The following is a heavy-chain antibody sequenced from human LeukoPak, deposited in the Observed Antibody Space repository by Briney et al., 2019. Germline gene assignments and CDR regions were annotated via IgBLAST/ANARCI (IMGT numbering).Heavy chain of an antibody. V-gene: IGHV4-39*01. Sequence: SETLSLTCTVSGGSISKSSSYWGWIPQPPGKVLEWIGTIYYSGSTYYNPSLKSRVTISLATSKNQFSLKLSSVTAADTAVYFCTKVPDTWLQADPWGEGTLVTVSS. CDR2: IYYSGST. D-gene: IGHD2-2*01. CDR3: TKVPDTWLQADP. CDR1: GGSISKSSSY. J-gene: IGHJ5*02.